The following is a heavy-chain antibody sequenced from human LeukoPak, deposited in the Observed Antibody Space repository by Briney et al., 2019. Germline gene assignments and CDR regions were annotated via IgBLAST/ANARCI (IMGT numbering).Heavy chain of an antibody. Sequence: ASVKVSCKASGGTFSSYAISWVRQAPGQGLEWMGGIIPIFGTANYAQKFQGRVTITADKSTSTAYMELSSLRSEDTAVYYCARLEPHYYDSSGLGPGASDIWGQGTMVTVSS. CDR2: IIPIFGTA. CDR1: GGTFSSYA. V-gene: IGHV1-69*06. J-gene: IGHJ3*02. D-gene: IGHD3-22*01. CDR3: ARLEPHYYDSSGLGPGASDI.